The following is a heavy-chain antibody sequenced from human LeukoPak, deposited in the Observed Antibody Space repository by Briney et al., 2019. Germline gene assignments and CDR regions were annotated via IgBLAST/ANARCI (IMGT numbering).Heavy chain of an antibody. CDR2: ISSSRSYI. J-gene: IGHJ6*02. CDR1: GFTFSSYS. CDR3: ARDPGIAVAGTMGYYYGMDV. V-gene: IGHV3-21*01. D-gene: IGHD6-19*01. Sequence: GGSLGLSWAASGFTFSSYSMNWVRQAPGKGLEWVSSISSSRSYIYYADSVKGRFTISRDNDKNSLYLQMNSLRAEDTAVYYCARDPGIAVAGTMGYYYGMDVWGQGTTVTVSS.